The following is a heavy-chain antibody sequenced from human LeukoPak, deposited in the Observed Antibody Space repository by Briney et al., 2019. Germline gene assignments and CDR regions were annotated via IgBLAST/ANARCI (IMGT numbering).Heavy chain of an antibody. Sequence: GASVTVSCKACGYTFTGYYMHWVRQAPGQGLEWMGWINPNSGGTNYAQKFQGRGTLTRGTSISTAYMELSRLRSDDTAVYYCARLFRTTPNTGYWGQGTLVTVSS. CDR3: ARLFRTTPNTGY. V-gene: IGHV1-2*02. CDR2: INPNSGGT. CDR1: GYTFTGYY. D-gene: IGHD4-11*01. J-gene: IGHJ4*02.